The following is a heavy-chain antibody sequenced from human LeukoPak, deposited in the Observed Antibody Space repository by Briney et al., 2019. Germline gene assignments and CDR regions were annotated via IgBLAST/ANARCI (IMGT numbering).Heavy chain of an antibody. Sequence: GGSLRLSCTASGFNFGNYGMSWVRQAPGKGLEWVSGLSDAGVRIFYADSVRGRYTVSRDNSKNTLYLQMDSLRAEDTAVYYCANTHCDSSPIVWNFWGQGTLVTVSS. J-gene: IGHJ4*02. V-gene: IGHV3-23*01. CDR1: GFNFGNYG. CDR3: ANTHCDSSPIVWNF. CDR2: LSDAGVRI. D-gene: IGHD6-6*01.